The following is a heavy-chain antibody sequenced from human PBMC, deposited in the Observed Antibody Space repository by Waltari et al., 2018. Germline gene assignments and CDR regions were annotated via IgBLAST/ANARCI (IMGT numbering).Heavy chain of an antibody. J-gene: IGHJ5*02. CDR2: INPNSGGT. D-gene: IGHD2-2*02. CDR3: ARVGPAAINRGWFDP. Sequence: QVQLVQSGAEVKKPGASVKVSCKASGYTFTGYYMHWVRQAPGQGLEWMGWINPNSGGTNYAQKFQGRVTRTRDTSISTAYMELSRLRSDDTAVYYCARVGPAAINRGWFDPWGQGTLVTVSS. CDR1: GYTFTGYY. V-gene: IGHV1-2*02.